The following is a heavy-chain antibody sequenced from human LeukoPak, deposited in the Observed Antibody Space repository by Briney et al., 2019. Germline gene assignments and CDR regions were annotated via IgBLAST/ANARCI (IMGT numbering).Heavy chain of an antibody. V-gene: IGHV4-4*02. CDR3: ARVNINNWHSCDY. CDR2: IYHSGSP. D-gene: IGHD1-1*01. CDR1: GGSISSNNW. Sequence: SGTLSLTCAVSGGSISSNNWWGWVRQPPGKGLEWIGEIYHSGSPNYNPSLKSRVTISVDKSRNHFSLKLSSVTAADTAVYYCARVNINNWHSCDYWGQGTLVTVYS. J-gene: IGHJ4*02.